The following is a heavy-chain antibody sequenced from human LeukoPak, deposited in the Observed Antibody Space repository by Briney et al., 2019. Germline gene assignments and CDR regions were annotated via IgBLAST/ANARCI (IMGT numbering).Heavy chain of an antibody. CDR1: GLTFRSYA. CDR2: TIGSGRST. V-gene: IGHV3-23*01. J-gene: IGHJ5*02. D-gene: IGHD3-10*01. CDR3: VKLGFGELFDLTWFDP. Sequence: GGSLRLSCAASGLTFRSYAMSWVRQAPGKGLEWVSGTIGSGRSTNYADPVKGRFIISRDNSKNTLYLQMNSLRAEDTAVYYCVKLGFGELFDLTWFDPWGQGTLVTVSS.